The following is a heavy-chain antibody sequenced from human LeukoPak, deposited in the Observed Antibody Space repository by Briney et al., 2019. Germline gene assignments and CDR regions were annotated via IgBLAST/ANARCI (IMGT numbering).Heavy chain of an antibody. CDR1: GYTFTGYY. D-gene: IGHD2-8*01. CDR2: INPNSGGT. V-gene: IGHV1-2*02. J-gene: IGHJ6*02. Sequence: ASVKVSCKASGYTFTGYYMHWVRQAPGQGLEWMGWINPNSGGTSYAQKFQGRVTMTRDTSISTAYMELSRLRSDDTAVYYCARGYNGVYYYYYYYGMDVWGQGTTVTVSS. CDR3: ARGYNGVYYYYYYYGMDV.